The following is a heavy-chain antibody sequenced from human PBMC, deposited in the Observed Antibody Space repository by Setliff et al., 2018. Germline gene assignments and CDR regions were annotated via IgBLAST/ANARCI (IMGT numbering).Heavy chain of an antibody. V-gene: IGHV3-30*04. D-gene: IGHD2-21*02. CDR2: VSDDGSYK. J-gene: IGHJ6*02. CDR3: ARNWVTAQHYYYGMDV. CDR1: GFTFSNYA. Sequence: GGSLRLSCAATGFTFSNYAIHWVRQAPGKGLEWVAVVSDDGSYKFYADSVKGRFTISRDNSKNTLYLQMDSLRAEDTAVYYCARNWVTAQHYYYGMDVWGQGTTVTVSS.